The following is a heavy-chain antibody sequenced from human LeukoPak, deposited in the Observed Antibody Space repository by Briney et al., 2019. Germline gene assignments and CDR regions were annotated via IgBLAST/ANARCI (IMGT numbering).Heavy chain of an antibody. J-gene: IGHJ4*02. D-gene: IGHD6-13*01. Sequence: SEALSLTCTVSGGSISSSSYYWGWIRQPPGKGLEWIGSIYYSGSTYYNPSLKSRVTKSVDTSKNQFSLKLSSVTAADTAVYYCARSLRSSFDYWGQGTLVTVSS. CDR3: ARSLRSSFDY. CDR1: GGSISSSSYY. V-gene: IGHV4-39*01. CDR2: IYYSGST.